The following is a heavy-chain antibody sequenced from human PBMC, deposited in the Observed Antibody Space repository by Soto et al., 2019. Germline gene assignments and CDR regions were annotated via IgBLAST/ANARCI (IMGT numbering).Heavy chain of an antibody. V-gene: IGHV4-30-4*01. CDR1: GGSISSGDYY. Sequence: QVQLQESGPGLVKPSQTLSLTCTVSGGSISSGDYYWSWIRQPPGKGLEWIGYIYYSGSTYYNPSLKSRVTISVDTSKNQFSLKLSSVTAADPAVYYCASLDHGSGSYLNFDYWGQGTLVTVSS. J-gene: IGHJ4*02. D-gene: IGHD3-10*01. CDR3: ASLDHGSGSYLNFDY. CDR2: IYYSGST.